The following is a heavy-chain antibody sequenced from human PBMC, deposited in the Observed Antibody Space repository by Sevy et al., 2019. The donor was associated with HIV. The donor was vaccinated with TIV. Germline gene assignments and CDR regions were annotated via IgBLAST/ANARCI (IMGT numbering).Heavy chain of an antibody. CDR2: IKQDGSVK. Sequence: GGSLRLSCVASGFTLNSYWMHWVRQAPGKGLEWVANIKQDGSVKYYVDSVKGRFTISRDNARNLLYLQMNSLRVEDTALYYCVRAIAADDSFWGQGTLVTVSS. CDR1: GFTLNSYW. V-gene: IGHV3-7*01. D-gene: IGHD6-13*01. CDR3: VRAIAADDSF. J-gene: IGHJ4*02.